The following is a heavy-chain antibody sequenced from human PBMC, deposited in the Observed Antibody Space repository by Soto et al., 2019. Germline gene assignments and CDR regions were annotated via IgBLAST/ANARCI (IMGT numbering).Heavy chain of an antibody. CDR3: ARDADGSGFGY. J-gene: IGHJ4*02. CDR2: IKSQSDGGTT. Sequence: PGGSLRLSCAASDFTFDNAWMNWVRQAPGMGLEWVGRIKSQSDGGTTDYAAPVKGRFTISRDDSKNTLYLQMNSLKTVDTAVYYCARDADGSGFGYWGQGTLVTVSS. CDR1: DFTFDNAW. D-gene: IGHD3-10*01. V-gene: IGHV3-15*07.